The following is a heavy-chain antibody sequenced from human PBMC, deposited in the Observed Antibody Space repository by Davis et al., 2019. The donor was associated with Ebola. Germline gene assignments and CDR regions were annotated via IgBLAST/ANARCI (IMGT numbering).Heavy chain of an antibody. Sequence: SETLSLTCAVYGGSFSGYYWSWIRQPPGKGLEWIGEINHSGSTNYNPSLKSRVTISVDTSKNQFSLKLSSVTAADTAVYYCARGPQCTNGVCYYNWFDPWGQGTLVTVSS. CDR3: ARGPQCTNGVCYYNWFDP. CDR1: GGSFSGYY. D-gene: IGHD2-8*01. CDR2: INHSGST. V-gene: IGHV4-34*01. J-gene: IGHJ5*02.